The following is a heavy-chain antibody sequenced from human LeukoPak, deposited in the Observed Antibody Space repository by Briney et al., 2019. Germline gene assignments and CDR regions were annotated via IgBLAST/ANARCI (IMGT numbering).Heavy chain of an antibody. CDR2: MNPNSGNT. CDR3: ARESSGWYGDAFDI. D-gene: IGHD6-19*01. CDR1: GYTFTSYD. Sequence: GASVTVSFKASGYTFTSYDINWVRQATGQGLEWMGWMNPNSGNTGYAQKFQGRVTMTRNTSISTAYMELSSLRSEDTAVYYCARESSGWYGDAFDIWGQGTMVTVSS. V-gene: IGHV1-8*01. J-gene: IGHJ3*02.